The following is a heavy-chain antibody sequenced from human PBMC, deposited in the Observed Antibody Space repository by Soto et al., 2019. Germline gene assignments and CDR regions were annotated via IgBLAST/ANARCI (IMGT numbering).Heavy chain of an antibody. D-gene: IGHD3-22*01. V-gene: IGHV1-58*01. Sequence: GASVNVSFKGSGFTFTSSAVQWVRPARGQRLEWIGWIVVGSGNTNYAQKFQERVTITRDMSTSTAYMELSSLRSADTAVYYCAGVGGRYYYDSSYYIQIDYWGQGTLVTVSS. CDR1: GFTFTSSA. CDR2: IVVGSGNT. J-gene: IGHJ4*02. CDR3: AGVGGRYYYDSSYYIQIDY.